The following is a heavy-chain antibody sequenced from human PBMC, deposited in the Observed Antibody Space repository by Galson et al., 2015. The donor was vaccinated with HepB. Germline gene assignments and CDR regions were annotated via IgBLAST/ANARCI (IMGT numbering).Heavy chain of an antibody. CDR3: AQLGTGY. V-gene: IGHV3-53*01. CDR1: GFSIRSHY. J-gene: IGHJ4*02. D-gene: IGHD6-13*01. CDR2: IHGGNNR. Sequence: SLRLSCAASGFSIRSHYMNWVRQAPGKGLEWVSVIHGGNNRYYADSVKGRFTLHRDESINTLVLQMNSLRVEDTAVYYCAQLGTGYWGQGTLVTVSS.